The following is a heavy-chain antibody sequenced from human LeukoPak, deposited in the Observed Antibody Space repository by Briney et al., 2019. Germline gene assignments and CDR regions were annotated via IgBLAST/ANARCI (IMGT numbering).Heavy chain of an antibody. Sequence: GGSLRLSCVASGFTFSSYSMNWVRQTTGKGLEWVSYISPRSSSIYYADSVKGRFTISRDNAKNSLYLQMNSLTDEDTAVYYCAQATYSSGWYYLDHWGQGTLVTVSS. CDR1: GFTFSSYS. J-gene: IGHJ4*02. CDR3: AQATYSSGWYYLDH. D-gene: IGHD6-19*01. V-gene: IGHV3-48*02. CDR2: ISPRSSSI.